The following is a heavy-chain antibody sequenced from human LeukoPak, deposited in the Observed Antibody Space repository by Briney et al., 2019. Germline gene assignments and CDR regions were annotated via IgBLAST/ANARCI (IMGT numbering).Heavy chain of an antibody. J-gene: IGHJ4*02. CDR3: ARDPGAAADYFDY. V-gene: IGHV4-38-2*02. Sequence: SETLSLTCAVSGYSISSGYYWGWIRQPPGKGLEWIGSIYHSGSTYYNPSLKSRVTISVDTSKNQFPLKLSSVTAADTAVYYCARDPGAAADYFDYWGQGTLVTVSS. CDR2: IYHSGST. CDR1: GYSISSGYY. D-gene: IGHD6-13*01.